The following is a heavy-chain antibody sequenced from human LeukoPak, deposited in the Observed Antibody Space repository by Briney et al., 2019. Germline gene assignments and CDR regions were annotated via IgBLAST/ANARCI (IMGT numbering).Heavy chain of an antibody. J-gene: IGHJ2*01. CDR3: AREGGYYDSSGYPPEYFDL. CDR1: VGSISSYY. D-gene: IGHD3-22*01. Sequence: PSETLSLTCTVSVGSISSYYWSWIRQPPGKGLEWIGYIYYSGSTNYNPSLKSRVTISVDTSKNQFSLKLSSVTAADTAVYYCAREGGYYDSSGYPPEYFDLWGRGTLVTVSS. V-gene: IGHV4-59*01. CDR2: IYYSGST.